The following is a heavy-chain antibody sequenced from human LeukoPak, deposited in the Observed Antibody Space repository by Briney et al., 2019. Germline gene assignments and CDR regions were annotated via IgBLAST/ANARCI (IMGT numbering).Heavy chain of an antibody. V-gene: IGHV3-23*01. D-gene: IGHD5-18*01. CDR1: GFAFSSYA. CDR2: ISGSGGST. J-gene: IGHJ4*02. Sequence: GGSLRLSCAASGFAFSSYAMSWVRQAPGKGLEWVSAISGSGGSTYYADSVKGRFTISRDNSKNTLYLQMNSLRAEDTAVYYCAKDTERGYSYGYPDYWGQGTLVTVSS. CDR3: AKDTERGYSYGYPDY.